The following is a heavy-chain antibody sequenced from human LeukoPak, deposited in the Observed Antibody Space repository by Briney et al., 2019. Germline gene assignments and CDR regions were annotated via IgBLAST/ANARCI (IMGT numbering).Heavy chain of an antibody. CDR1: GGSISSYY. CDR2: IYYSGST. Sequence: SETLSLTCTVSGGSISSYYWSWIRQPPGKGLEWIGYIYYSGSTNYNPSLKSRVTMSVDTSKNQFSLKLSSVTAADTAVYYCARDARGTAAGTWFDPWGQGTLVTVSA. D-gene: IGHD6-13*01. CDR3: ARDARGTAAGTWFDP. J-gene: IGHJ5*02. V-gene: IGHV4-59*12.